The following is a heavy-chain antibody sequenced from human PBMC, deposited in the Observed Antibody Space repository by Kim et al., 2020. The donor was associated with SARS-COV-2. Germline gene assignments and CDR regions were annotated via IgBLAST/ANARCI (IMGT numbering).Heavy chain of an antibody. D-gene: IGHD6-25*01. V-gene: IGHV7-4-1*02. CDR3: ARKVSGSSAWFDP. J-gene: IGHJ5*02. Sequence: YAQGFTGRFVFSLDTSVSTAYLQISSLKAEDTAVYYCARKVSGSSAWFDPWGQGTLVTVSS.